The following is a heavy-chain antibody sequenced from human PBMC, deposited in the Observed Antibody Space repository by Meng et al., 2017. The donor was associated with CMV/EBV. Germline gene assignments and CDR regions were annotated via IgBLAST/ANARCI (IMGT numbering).Heavy chain of an antibody. CDR1: GYSFTSYW. CDR3: ARDSDYSNYNYYYGMDV. J-gene: IGHJ6*02. CDR2: IYPGDSDT. D-gene: IGHD4-11*01. Sequence: KVSCKGSGYSFTSYWIGWVRQRPGKGLEWMGIIYPGDSDTRYSPSFQGQVTISADKSISTAYLQWSSLKASDTAMYYCARDSDYSNYNYYYGMDVWAKGPRSPSP. V-gene: IGHV5-51*01.